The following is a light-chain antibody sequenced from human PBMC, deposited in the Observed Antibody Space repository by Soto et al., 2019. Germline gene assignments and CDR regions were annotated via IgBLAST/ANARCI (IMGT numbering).Light chain of an antibody. J-gene: IGLJ3*02. CDR3: ASWDDSLNGGV. Sequence: QSALTQPASVSGSPGQSITISCTGTSDDVGGYNYVSWYQQHSGKAPKLIIYEVTNRPSGVPDRFSGSKSGTSASLAISGLQSEDEADYYCASWDDSLNGGVFGGGTQLTVL. CDR2: EVT. V-gene: IGLV2-14*03. CDR1: SDDVGGYNY.